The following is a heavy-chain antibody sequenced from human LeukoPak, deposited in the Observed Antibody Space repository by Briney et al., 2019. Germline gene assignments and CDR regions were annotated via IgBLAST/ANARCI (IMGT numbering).Heavy chain of an antibody. Sequence: ASVKVSCKASGYTFTGYYMHWVRQAPGQGLEWMGWINPNSGGTNYAQKFQGRVTMTRDTSISTAYMELSRLRPDDTAVYYCAVPYDSSGYYGFAYWGQGTLVTVSS. J-gene: IGHJ4*02. D-gene: IGHD3-22*01. CDR2: INPNSGGT. V-gene: IGHV1-2*02. CDR1: GYTFTGYY. CDR3: AVPYDSSGYYGFAY.